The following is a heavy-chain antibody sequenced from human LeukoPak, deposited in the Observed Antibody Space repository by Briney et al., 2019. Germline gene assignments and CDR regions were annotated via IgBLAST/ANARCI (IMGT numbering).Heavy chain of an antibody. D-gene: IGHD2/OR15-2a*01. Sequence: GGSLRLSCAASGFTFNSYTMNWVRQAPGKGLEWVSYISSSGSTIYYADSVKGRFTISRDNAKNSLYLQMNSLRAEDTAVYYCATNARFLNHWGQGTLVTVSS. J-gene: IGHJ5*02. CDR1: GFTFNSYT. CDR3: ATNARFLNH. V-gene: IGHV3-11*01. CDR2: ISSSGSTI.